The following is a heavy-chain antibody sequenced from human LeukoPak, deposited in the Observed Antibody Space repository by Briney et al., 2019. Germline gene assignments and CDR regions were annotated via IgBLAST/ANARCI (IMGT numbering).Heavy chain of an antibody. CDR3: ARGPVSSSGFFGY. CDR2: ISSSGGTI. J-gene: IGHJ4*02. D-gene: IGHD6-19*01. V-gene: IGHV3-11*01. CDR1: GFTFSDYH. Sequence: GGSLRLSCAASGFTFSDYHMSWIRQVPGKGLEWVSYISSSGGTISYADSVKGRFTISRDNAKNSLYLQMNSLRAEDTAVYYCARGPVSSSGFFGYWGQGTLVTVPS.